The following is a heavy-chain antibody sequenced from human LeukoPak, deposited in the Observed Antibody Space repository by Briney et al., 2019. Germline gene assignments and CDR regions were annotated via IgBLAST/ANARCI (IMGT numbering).Heavy chain of an antibody. D-gene: IGHD6-13*01. Sequence: PGGSLRLSCAASGFTFSSYGMHWVRQAPGKGLEWVAVISYDGSNKYYADSVKGRFTISRDNSKNTLYLQMNSLRAEDTAVYYCAKGPGSSSWYYYFDYWGQGTLATVSS. CDR3: AKGPGSSSWYYYFDY. CDR2: ISYDGSNK. J-gene: IGHJ4*02. V-gene: IGHV3-30*18. CDR1: GFTFSSYG.